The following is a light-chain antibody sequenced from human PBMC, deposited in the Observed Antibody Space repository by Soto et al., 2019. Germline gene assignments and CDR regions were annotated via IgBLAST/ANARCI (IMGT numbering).Light chain of an antibody. CDR1: RYIGSDY. V-gene: IGKV3-20*01. CDR2: GGS. CDR3: QQYYRSPET. Sequence: VLTQSPGTLSLSPGERATLSCRASRYIGSDYLAWYQHKPGQVPRLLIFGGSTRPTGIPDRFSAGGSETDFTLTISRLEPEDFAVYYCQQYYRSPETFGQGTKVDIK. J-gene: IGKJ1*01.